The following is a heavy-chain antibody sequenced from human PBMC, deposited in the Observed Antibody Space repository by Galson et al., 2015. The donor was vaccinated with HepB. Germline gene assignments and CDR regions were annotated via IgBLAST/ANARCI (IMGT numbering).Heavy chain of an antibody. CDR1: GYTFSISI. D-gene: IGHD3-3*01. V-gene: IGHV1-3*01. CDR2: IKAGSGDT. J-gene: IGHJ4*02. Sequence: SVKVSCKASGYTFSISIMHWVRQAPGQSLEWMGWIKAGSGDTNYSQKFKGRVTIARDTSASTAYMELSSLQSEDTAVYYCARHGVGSSTDYWGQGTLVTVSS. CDR3: ARHGVGSSTDY.